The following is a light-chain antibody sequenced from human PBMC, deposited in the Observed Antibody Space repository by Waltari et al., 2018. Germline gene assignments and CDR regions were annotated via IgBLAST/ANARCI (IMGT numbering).Light chain of an antibody. J-gene: IGKJ1*01. Sequence: EIVLTQSPDFQSVTPKETVTITCRASQSIGSSLHWYQQKPDQSPKLLIRYASQSFSGVPYMFSGSGSGTDFTLKISRVEAEDVGVYYCMQALQTPRTFGQGTKVEIK. CDR2: YAS. CDR1: QSIGSS. CDR3: MQALQTPRT. V-gene: IGKV6-21*01.